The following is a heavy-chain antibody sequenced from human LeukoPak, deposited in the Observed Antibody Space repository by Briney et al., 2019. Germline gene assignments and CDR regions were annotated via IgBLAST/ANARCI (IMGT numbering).Heavy chain of an antibody. CDR2: INVGNGNT. V-gene: IGHV1-3*01. J-gene: IGHJ4*02. D-gene: IGHD3-22*01. CDR3: ARDPPLSPLLFLDDYYDSSG. CDR1: GYTFTSYA. Sequence: GASVKVSCKASGYTFTSYAMHWVRQAPEQGLEWMGWINVGNGNTKYSQKFQGRVTITRDTSTSTAYMELSSLRSEDTAVYYCARDPPLSPLLFLDDYYDSSGWGQGTLVTVSS.